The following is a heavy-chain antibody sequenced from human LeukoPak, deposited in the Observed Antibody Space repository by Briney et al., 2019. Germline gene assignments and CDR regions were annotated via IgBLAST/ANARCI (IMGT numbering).Heavy chain of an antibody. J-gene: IGHJ4*02. CDR2: VNTNTGNP. Sequence: ASVKVSCKASGYTFTSYDINWVRQATGQGLEWMGWVNTNTGNPTYAQGFTGRFVFSLDTSVSTAYLQISSLKAEDTAVYYCARDHTDLLWFGELPSHFDYWGQGTLVTVSS. CDR3: ARDHTDLLWFGELPSHFDY. D-gene: IGHD3-10*01. CDR1: GYTFTSYD. V-gene: IGHV7-4-1*02.